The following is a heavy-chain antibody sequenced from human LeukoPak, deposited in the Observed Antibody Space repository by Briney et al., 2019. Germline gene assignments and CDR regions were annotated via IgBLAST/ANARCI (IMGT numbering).Heavy chain of an antibody. CDR3: AGGYYDSSGYYYVEY. Sequence: SETLSLTCTVSGGSIRSYYWSWIRQPPGKGLEWVGYIYDSGSTNYNPSLKSRVPITIDTSKNQFSVKLSSVRPAHTAVYYCAGGYYDSSGYYYVEYWGQGTLVTVSS. D-gene: IGHD3-22*01. CDR1: GGSIRSYY. CDR2: IYDSGST. J-gene: IGHJ4*02. V-gene: IGHV4-59*12.